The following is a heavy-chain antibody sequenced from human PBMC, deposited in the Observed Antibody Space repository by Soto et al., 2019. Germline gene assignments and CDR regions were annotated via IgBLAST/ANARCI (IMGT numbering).Heavy chain of an antibody. J-gene: IGHJ4*02. Sequence: GGSLRLSCAASGFTFTRYSMNWVRQAPGKGLEWVSSISSTTNYIYYGDSMKGRFTISRDNAKNSLYLEMNSLRAEDTAVYYYARESEDLTSNFDYWGQGTLVTVSS. CDR1: GFTFTRYS. V-gene: IGHV3-21*06. CDR3: ARESEDLTSNFDY. CDR2: ISSTTNYI.